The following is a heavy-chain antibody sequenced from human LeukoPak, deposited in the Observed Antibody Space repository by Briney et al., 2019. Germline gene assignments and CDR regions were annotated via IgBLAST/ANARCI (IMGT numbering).Heavy chain of an antibody. Sequence: SETLSLTCTVSGGSISSYYWSWIRQPAGKGLEWIGRIYTSGSTNYNPSLKSRVTMSVDTSKNQFSLKLSSVTAADTPVYYCARDGYYYDSSGYYEKMYYFDYWGQGTLVTVSS. J-gene: IGHJ4*02. CDR3: ARDGYYYDSSGYYEKMYYFDY. D-gene: IGHD3-22*01. V-gene: IGHV4-4*07. CDR1: GGSISSYY. CDR2: IYTSGST.